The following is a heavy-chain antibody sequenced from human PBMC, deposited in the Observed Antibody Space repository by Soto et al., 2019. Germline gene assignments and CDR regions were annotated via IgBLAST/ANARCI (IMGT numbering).Heavy chain of an antibody. V-gene: IGHV1-69*13. CDR2: IIPIFGTA. J-gene: IGHJ5*02. D-gene: IGHD1-26*01. Sequence: SVKVSCKASGGTFSSYAISWVRQAPGQGLEWMGGIIPIFGTANYAQKFQGRVTITADESTSTAYMELSSLRSEDTAVYYCARGKGERLLHWFDPWGQGTLVTVSS. CDR1: GGTFSSYA. CDR3: ARGKGERLLHWFDP.